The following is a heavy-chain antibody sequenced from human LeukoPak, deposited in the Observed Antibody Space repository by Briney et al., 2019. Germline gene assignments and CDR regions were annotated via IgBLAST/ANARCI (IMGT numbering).Heavy chain of an antibody. J-gene: IGHJ4*02. Sequence: GGTLRLSCAASGFTFSSYAMHWVRQAPGKGLEWVAVISYNGSNKYYADSVKGRFTISRDNSKTTLYLQMNSLRAEDTAVYYCARAASIAVADFDYWGQGTLVTVFS. CDR1: GFTFSSYA. CDR2: ISYNGSNK. V-gene: IGHV3-30-3*01. D-gene: IGHD6-19*01. CDR3: ARAASIAVADFDY.